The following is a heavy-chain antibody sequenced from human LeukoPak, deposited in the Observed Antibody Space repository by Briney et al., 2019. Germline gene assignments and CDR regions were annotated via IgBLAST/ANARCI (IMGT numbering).Heavy chain of an antibody. D-gene: IGHD3-22*01. CDR3: IRLFYYGRSGYYPAR. CDR2: SRNKGNAYST. Sequence: GGSLRLSCAASGFSFSDHHVDWVRQAPGKGLEWIGRSRNKGNAYSTVYAASVNGRFTISRDEPENSRYLQMNSLRTEDTGVYYCIRLFYYGRSGYYPARGGRGTLVTVSS. CDR1: GFSFSDHH. V-gene: IGHV3-72*01. J-gene: IGHJ4*02.